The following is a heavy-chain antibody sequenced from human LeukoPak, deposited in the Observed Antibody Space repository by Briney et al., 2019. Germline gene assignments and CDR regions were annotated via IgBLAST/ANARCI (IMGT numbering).Heavy chain of an antibody. CDR3: ARGRRGPRNWMTTHTPRLDY. V-gene: IGHV4-30-2*01. D-gene: IGHD1-1*01. CDR2: IYHSGST. Sequence: PSQTLSLTCAVSGGSISSGGYSWSWIRQPPGKGLEWIGYIYHSGSTYYNPSLKSRVTISVDTSKNQFSLKLSSVTAADTAVYYCARGRRGPRNWMTTHTPRLDYWGQGTLVTVSS. CDR1: GGSISSGGYS. J-gene: IGHJ4*02.